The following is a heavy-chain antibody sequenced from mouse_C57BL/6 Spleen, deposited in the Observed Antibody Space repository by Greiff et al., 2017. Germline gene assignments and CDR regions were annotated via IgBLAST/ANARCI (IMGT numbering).Heavy chain of an antibody. CDR1: GFSLTSYG. Sequence: VKLMESGPGLVAPSQSLSITCTVSGFSLTSYGVHWVRPPPGKGLEWLVVIWSDGSTTYNSALKSRLSIRKDNSKSQVFLKKNSLQTDDTAMYYCARHDDRNLLGYWGQETLVTVSA. V-gene: IGHV2-6-1*01. D-gene: IGHD2-12*01. J-gene: IGHJ3*01. CDR3: ARHDDRNLLGY. CDR2: IWSDGST.